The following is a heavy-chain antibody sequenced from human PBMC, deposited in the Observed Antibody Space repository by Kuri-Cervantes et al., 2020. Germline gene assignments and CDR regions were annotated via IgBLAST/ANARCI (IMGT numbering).Heavy chain of an antibody. CDR1: GVTFSDYY. Sequence: GESLKISCAASGVTFSDYYMSWIRQAPGKGLEWVSYISSSGSTIYYADSVKGRFTISRDNAKNSLYLQMNSLRAEDTAVYYCARVYRRYFDYWGQGTLVTVSS. V-gene: IGHV3-11*04. J-gene: IGHJ4*02. CDR2: ISSSGSTI. D-gene: IGHD1-26*01. CDR3: ARVYRRYFDY.